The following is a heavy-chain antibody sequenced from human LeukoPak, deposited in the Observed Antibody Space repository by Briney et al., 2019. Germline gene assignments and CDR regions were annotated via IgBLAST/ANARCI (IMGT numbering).Heavy chain of an antibody. V-gene: IGHV3-74*01. CDR1: GFTFRDYW. D-gene: IGHD2-8*01. J-gene: IGHJ4*02. CDR3: AINTRYCTNGVCYNY. CDR2: ISGVGSST. Sequence: GGSLRLSCAASGFTFRDYWMHWVRQVPGKGLVWVSRISGVGSSTNYADSVKGRFTISRDNSKNTLYLQMNSLRAEDTAVYYCAINTRYCTNGVCYNYWGQGTLVTVSS.